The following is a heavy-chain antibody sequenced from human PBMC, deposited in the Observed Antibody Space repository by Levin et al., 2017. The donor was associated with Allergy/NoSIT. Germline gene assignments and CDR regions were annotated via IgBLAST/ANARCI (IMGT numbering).Heavy chain of an antibody. CDR2: IYSGGGT. CDR1: GFTVSNNQ. CDR3: TRAPGANGDY. D-gene: IGHD2-8*01. Sequence: GESLKISCAASGFTVSNNQMTWVRQAPGKGLEWVSVIYSGGGTHYADSVKGRFTISRDSSKNTLYLQMNSLRADDTAVYYYTRAPGANGDYWGQGTLVTVSS. V-gene: IGHV3-66*02. J-gene: IGHJ4*02.